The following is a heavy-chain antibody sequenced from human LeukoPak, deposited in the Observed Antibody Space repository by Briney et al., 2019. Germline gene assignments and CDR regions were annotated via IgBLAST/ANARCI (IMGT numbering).Heavy chain of an antibody. J-gene: IGHJ4*02. D-gene: IGHD3-22*01. V-gene: IGHV3-33*01. CDR1: GFTFSSYG. Sequence: GGSLRLSCAASGFTFSSYGMYWVRQAPGKGLEWVAVIWYDESNKYYGDSVKGRFTSSRDNSKNTLYLQKDSLIAGGTAVYYGAREIYDSSGYLNYWGQGTLVTVSS. CDR3: AREIYDSSGYLNY. CDR2: IWYDESNK.